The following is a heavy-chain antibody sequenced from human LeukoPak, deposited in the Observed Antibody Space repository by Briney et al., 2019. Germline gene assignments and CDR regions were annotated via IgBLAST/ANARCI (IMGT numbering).Heavy chain of an antibody. J-gene: IGHJ4*02. Sequence: GGSLRLSCAASGFTFSGYSMNWVRQAPGKGLEWVSSISSSSSYIYYADSMKGRFTVSRDNARNSVYLQMNSLRVEDTAVYYCVRGRYNYGYIFDYWGQGTLVTVSS. V-gene: IGHV3-21*01. D-gene: IGHD5-18*01. CDR3: VRGRYNYGYIFDY. CDR2: ISSSSSYI. CDR1: GFTFSGYS.